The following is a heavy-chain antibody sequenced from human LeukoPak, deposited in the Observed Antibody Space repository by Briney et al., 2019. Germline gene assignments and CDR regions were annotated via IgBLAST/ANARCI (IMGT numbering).Heavy chain of an antibody. Sequence: SETLSLTCTVSGGSISSYYWIWIRQPPGKGLEWIGYIYYSGSTNYNPSLKSRVTISVDTSKNQFSLKLSSVTAADTAVYYCARDSISYYYGSRGFDPWGQGTLVTVSS. CDR2: IYYSGST. V-gene: IGHV4-59*01. J-gene: IGHJ5*02. D-gene: IGHD3-10*01. CDR1: GGSISSYY. CDR3: ARDSISYYYGSRGFDP.